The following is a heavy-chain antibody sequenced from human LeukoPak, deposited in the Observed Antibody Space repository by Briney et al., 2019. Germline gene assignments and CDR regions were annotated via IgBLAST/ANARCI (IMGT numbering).Heavy chain of an antibody. D-gene: IGHD2-21*02. J-gene: IGHJ5*02. CDR2: VYHTGST. Sequence: SGTLSLTCSVSSVSISSSSYYWGCIRPPPGKGLEWIGSVYHTGSTSYNPSLKSLVTISVDTSNNQFSLKVSSVTAADTAVYYCARHYSGSVVVTDIPLWFGPWGQGILVTVSS. V-gene: IGHV4-39*01. CDR3: ARHYSGSVVVTDIPLWFGP. CDR1: SVSISSSSYY.